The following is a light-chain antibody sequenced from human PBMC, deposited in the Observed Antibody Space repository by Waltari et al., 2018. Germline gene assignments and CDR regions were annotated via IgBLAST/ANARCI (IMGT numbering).Light chain of an antibody. V-gene: IGKV3-15*01. J-gene: IGKJ1*01. CDR3: QQYNNWLGT. CDR1: QSVTKN. Sequence: MVLTQSPATLSVSPGERATLPCRASQSVTKNLAWFQQKPGQAPRLLIYYASTRVTGIPARFSGSGSGTEFTLTISSLQSEDFAVYYCQQYNNWLGTFGQGTKVEIK. CDR2: YAS.